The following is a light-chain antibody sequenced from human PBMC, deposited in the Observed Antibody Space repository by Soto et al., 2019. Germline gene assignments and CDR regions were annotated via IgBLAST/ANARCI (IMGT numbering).Light chain of an antibody. V-gene: IGKV3-20*01. CDR2: GAS. J-gene: IGKJ1*01. CDR1: QSVTKNY. Sequence: EILLTQSPGTLSLSPGERATLSCRASQSVTKNYLAWYQQKPGQAPRLLIYGASSRATGIPDRFSGSGSGTDFTLTISRLEPEDFAVYYCQQYGSSPWTFGQGTKVEIK. CDR3: QQYGSSPWT.